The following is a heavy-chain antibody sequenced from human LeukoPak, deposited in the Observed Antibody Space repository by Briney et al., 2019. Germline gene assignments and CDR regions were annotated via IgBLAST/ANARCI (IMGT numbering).Heavy chain of an antibody. V-gene: IGHV4-39*01. CDR3: ARHNRGGYYDSSGYDY. D-gene: IGHD3-22*01. Sequence: SETLSLTCSVAGGSISSTSYYWGWIRRPPGKGLEWIANIYYSGSTYYNPSLKSRVTISVDTSKNQFSLKLSSVTAADTAVYYCARHNRGGYYDSSGYDYWGQGTLVTVSS. J-gene: IGHJ4*02. CDR2: IYYSGST. CDR1: GGSISSTSYY.